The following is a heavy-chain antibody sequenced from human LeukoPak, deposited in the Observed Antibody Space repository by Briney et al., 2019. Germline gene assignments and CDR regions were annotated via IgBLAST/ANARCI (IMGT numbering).Heavy chain of an antibody. Sequence: ETLSLTCTVSGGSINSYYWSWIRQPPGKGLEWVANIKQDGSEKYYVDSVKGRFTISRDNAKNSLYLQMNSLRAEDTAVYYCARSSKKALDYWGQGTLVTVSS. J-gene: IGHJ4*02. CDR3: ARSSKKALDY. CDR1: GGSINSYY. D-gene: IGHD3-10*01. V-gene: IGHV3-7*05. CDR2: IKQDGSEK.